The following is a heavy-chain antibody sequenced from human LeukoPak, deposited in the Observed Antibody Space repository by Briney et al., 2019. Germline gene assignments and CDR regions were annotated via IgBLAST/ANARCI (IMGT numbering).Heavy chain of an antibody. D-gene: IGHD6-13*01. Sequence: GGSLRLSCAVSGFTFSSYAVSWVRQAPGKGLEWVSTISGSGGSTYYADSVKGRFTISRDNSKNTLYLQMSSLRAEDTAVYYCAKLPLAPHYYYYGMDVWGQGTTVTVSS. V-gene: IGHV3-23*01. CDR3: AKLPLAPHYYYYGMDV. J-gene: IGHJ6*02. CDR2: ISGSGGST. CDR1: GFTFSSYA.